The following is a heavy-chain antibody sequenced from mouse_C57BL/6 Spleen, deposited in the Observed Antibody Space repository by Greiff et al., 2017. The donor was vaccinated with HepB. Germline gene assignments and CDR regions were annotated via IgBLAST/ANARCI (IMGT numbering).Heavy chain of an antibody. D-gene: IGHD1-1*01. Sequence: QVHVKQPGAELVKPGASVKMSCKASGYTFTSYWITWVKQRPGQGLEWIGDIYPGSGSTNYNEKFKSKATLTVDTSSSTAYMQLSSLTSEDSAVYYCARARYGSSPRYFDVWGTGTTVTVSS. CDR2: IYPGSGST. V-gene: IGHV1-55*01. J-gene: IGHJ1*03. CDR3: ARARYGSSPRYFDV. CDR1: GYTFTSYW.